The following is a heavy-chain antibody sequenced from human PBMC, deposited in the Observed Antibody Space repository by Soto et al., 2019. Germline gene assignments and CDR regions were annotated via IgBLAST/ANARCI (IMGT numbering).Heavy chain of an antibody. V-gene: IGHV1-46*01. CDR3: ARSLGETTSLFDY. D-gene: IGHD1-26*01. CDR2: INPSRGTT. J-gene: IGHJ4*02. Sequence: QVQLVQSGAEMKQPGASVKLSCQASGYIFIHCFMHWVRQAPGQGLEWMGGINPSRGTTTYAQKFQGRVPVTGDTSTSPVYMELSSLGSGDTAMYYCARSLGETTSLFDYWGQGSLVTVSA. CDR1: GYIFIHCF.